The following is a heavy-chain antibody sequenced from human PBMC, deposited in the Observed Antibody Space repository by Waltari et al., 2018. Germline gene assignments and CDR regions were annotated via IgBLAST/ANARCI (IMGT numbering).Heavy chain of an antibody. V-gene: IGHV4-34*01. CDR2: INHSGST. D-gene: IGHD3-10*01. CDR3: AKGFVATRWFDP. Sequence: QVQLQQWGAGLLKPSETLSLTCAVYGGSFSGYYWSWIRQPPGKGLEWIGEINHSGSTNYNPSLKSRVTISVDTSKNQFALKLSSGTAADTAGYYCAKGFVATRWFDPWGQGTLVTVSS. J-gene: IGHJ5*02. CDR1: GGSFSGYY.